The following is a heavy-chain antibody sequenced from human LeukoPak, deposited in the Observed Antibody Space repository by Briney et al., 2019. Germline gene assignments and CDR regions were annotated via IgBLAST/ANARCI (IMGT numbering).Heavy chain of an antibody. CDR1: GYSFNSYG. CDR2: VSVYNGNT. Sequence: ASVKVSCKASGYSFNSYGITWVRQAPRQGLEWMGWVSVYNGNTNYAQNLQGRVTMTTDTSTSTAYMELRSLRSDDTAVYYCARGYDFWSGFTYYGMDVWGQGTTVTVSS. CDR3: ARGYDFWSGFTYYGMDV. J-gene: IGHJ6*02. D-gene: IGHD3-3*01. V-gene: IGHV1-18*04.